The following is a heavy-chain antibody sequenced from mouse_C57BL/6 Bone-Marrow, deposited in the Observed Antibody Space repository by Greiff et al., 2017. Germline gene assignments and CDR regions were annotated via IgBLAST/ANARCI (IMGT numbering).Heavy chain of an antibody. CDR2: ISYDGSN. CDR1: GYSITSGYY. CDR3: ARDRGNDGYFGFAY. Sequence: DVKLQESGPGLVKPSQSLSLTCSVTGYSITSGYYWNWLRQFPGNKLEWMGYISYDGSNNYNPSLKNRISITRDTSKNQFFLKLNSVTTEDTATYYCARDRGNDGYFGFAYWGQGTLVTVSA. D-gene: IGHD2-3*01. V-gene: IGHV3-6*01. J-gene: IGHJ3*01.